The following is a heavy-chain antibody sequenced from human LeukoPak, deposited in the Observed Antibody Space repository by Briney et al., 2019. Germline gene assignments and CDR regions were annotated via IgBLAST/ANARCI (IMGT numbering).Heavy chain of an antibody. J-gene: IGHJ4*02. V-gene: IGHV3-11*04. CDR2: ISNKGSSSTT. Sequence: PGGSLRLSCAASGFIFSDYYMGWVRQAPGKGLEWVSDISNKGSSSTTYYADSVKGRFTISRDNSKNTLYLQMNSLRAEDTAVYYCAKGRHGIVVVIAIDYYFDYWGQGTLVTVSS. CDR3: AKGRHGIVVVIAIDYYFDY. D-gene: IGHD2-21*01. CDR1: GFIFSDYY.